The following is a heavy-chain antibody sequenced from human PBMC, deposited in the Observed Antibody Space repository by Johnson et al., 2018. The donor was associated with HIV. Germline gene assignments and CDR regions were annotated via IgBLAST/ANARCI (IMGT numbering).Heavy chain of an antibody. CDR2: IKSKTDGGTT. D-gene: IGHD3-16*01. J-gene: IGHJ3*02. V-gene: IGHV3-15*01. CDR3: AREGDGDHDAFDI. CDR1: GFTFSNAW. Sequence: VQLVESGGGLVKPGGSLRLSCAASGFTFSNAWMSWVRQAPGKGLEWVGRIKSKTDGGTTDYAAPVKGRFTISRDNSKNTLYLQMNSLRAEDTAVYYCAREGDGDHDAFDIWGQGTMVTVSS.